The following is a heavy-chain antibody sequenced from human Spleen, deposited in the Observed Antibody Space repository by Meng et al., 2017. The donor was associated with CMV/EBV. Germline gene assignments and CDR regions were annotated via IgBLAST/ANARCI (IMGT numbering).Heavy chain of an antibody. Sequence: QVKLRQWGAGLLKPSETLSLTCAVYGGSFSGYYWSWIRQPPGKGLEWIGEINHSGSTNYNPPLKSRVTISVDTSKNQFSLKLSSVTAADTAVYYCAGYRDTAMVTYWGQGTLVTVSS. CDR1: GGSFSGYY. CDR3: AGYRDTAMVTY. CDR2: INHSGST. V-gene: IGHV4-34*01. D-gene: IGHD5-18*01. J-gene: IGHJ4*02.